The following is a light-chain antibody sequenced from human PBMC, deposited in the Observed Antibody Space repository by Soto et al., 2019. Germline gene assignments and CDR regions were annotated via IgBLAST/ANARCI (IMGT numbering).Light chain of an antibody. CDR1: QSVSSY. Sequence: EIVLTQSPATLSLSPGERATLSCRASQSVSSYLAWYQQKPGQAPRVLIYDASNRATGIPARFSGSGSGTDFTLTINRLEPEDFAVYYCQQRSNWPYTFGQGTKLEIK. V-gene: IGKV3-11*01. CDR3: QQRSNWPYT. J-gene: IGKJ2*01. CDR2: DAS.